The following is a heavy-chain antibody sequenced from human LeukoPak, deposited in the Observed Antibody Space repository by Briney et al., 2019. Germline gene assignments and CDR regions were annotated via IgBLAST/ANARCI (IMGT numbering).Heavy chain of an antibody. D-gene: IGHD1-26*01. V-gene: IGHV4-39*01. Sequence: PSETLSLTCTVSGASISGSGYYWGWIRQPPGKGLEWIGSIYSSGSTYYNASLQSRVTISIETSKNQISLRLNSVSAADTAMYYCAKSGGYGLIDYWGQGTLVTVSS. J-gene: IGHJ4*02. CDR2: IYSSGST. CDR1: GASISGSGYY. CDR3: AKSGGYGLIDY.